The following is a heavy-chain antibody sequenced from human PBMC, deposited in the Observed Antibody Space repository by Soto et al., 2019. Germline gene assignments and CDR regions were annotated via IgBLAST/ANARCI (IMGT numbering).Heavy chain of an antibody. Sequence: PGGSLRLSCAASGFTFSSYGMHWVRQAPGKGLEWVAVISYDGSNKYYADSVKGRFTISRDNSKNTLYLQMNSLRAEDTAVYYCAKDREVAGVDYWGQGTLVTVSS. V-gene: IGHV3-30*18. CDR3: AKDREVAGVDY. CDR2: ISYDGSNK. J-gene: IGHJ4*02. D-gene: IGHD6-19*01. CDR1: GFTFSSYG.